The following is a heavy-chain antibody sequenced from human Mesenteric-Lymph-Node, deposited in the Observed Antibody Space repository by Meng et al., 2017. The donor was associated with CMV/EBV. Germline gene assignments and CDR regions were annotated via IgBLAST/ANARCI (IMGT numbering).Heavy chain of an antibody. CDR2: INPKTGGT. J-gene: IGHJ6*02. V-gene: IGHV1-2*02. CDR1: GYTFTGHF. CDR3: ARHYYYGMDV. Sequence: ASVKVSCKASGYTFTGHFMHWVRQAPGQGLEWIGWINPKTGGTNYAQKLQGRVTMTRDTSISTAYMELRRLRSDDTAVYYCARHYYYGMDVWGQGTTVTVSS.